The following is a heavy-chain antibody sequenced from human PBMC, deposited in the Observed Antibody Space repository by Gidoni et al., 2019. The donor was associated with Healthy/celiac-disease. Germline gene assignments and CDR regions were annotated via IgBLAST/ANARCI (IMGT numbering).Heavy chain of an antibody. Sequence: EVQLVESGGGLVQPGGSLRLSCAASGFTVSSNYMSGVRPAPGKGLDGVSVIYSGGSTYYADSVKGRFTISRDNSKNTLYLQINSLRAEDTAVYYCARASQHVLGIWGQGTMVTVSS. D-gene: IGHD2-15*01. CDR1: GFTVSSNY. J-gene: IGHJ3*02. V-gene: IGHV3-66*01. CDR2: IYSGGST. CDR3: ARASQHVLGI.